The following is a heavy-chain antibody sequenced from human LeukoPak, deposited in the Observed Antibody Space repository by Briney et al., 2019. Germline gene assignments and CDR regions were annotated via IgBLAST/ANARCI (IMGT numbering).Heavy chain of an antibody. V-gene: IGHV1-2*04. CDR3: ARGTHGHFYYFDY. J-gene: IGHJ4*02. Sequence: ASVKVSCKASGYTFTGYYMHWVRQAPGQGLEWMGWINPNSGGTNYAQKFQGWVTMTRDTSISTAYMELSRLRSDDTAVYYCARGTHGHFYYFDYWGQGTLVTVSS. CDR2: INPNSGGT. CDR1: GYTFTGYY.